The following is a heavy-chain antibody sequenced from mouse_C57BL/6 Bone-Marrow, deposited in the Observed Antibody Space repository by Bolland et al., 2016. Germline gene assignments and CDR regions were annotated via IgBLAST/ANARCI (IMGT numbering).Heavy chain of an antibody. D-gene: IGHD2-2*01. Sequence: DSYTNYNQKFKGKSTLTVDKSSSTAYMQPSSLTSEDSAVYYCARVDYGYDERFAYWGQGTLV. V-gene: IGHV1-69*01. J-gene: IGHJ3*01. CDR2: DSYT. CDR3: ARVDYGYDERFAY.